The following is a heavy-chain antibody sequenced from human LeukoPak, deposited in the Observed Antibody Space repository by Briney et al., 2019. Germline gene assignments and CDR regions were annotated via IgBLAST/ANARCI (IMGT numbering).Heavy chain of an antibody. CDR2: TSFDGSDN. CDR3: ARKTDSGGQGDY. V-gene: IGHV3-30*04. D-gene: IGHD3-22*01. Sequence: GGSLRLSCAASGFTFSSYAMHWVRQAPGKGLKWVAVTSFDGSDNYYADSVKGRFTISRDNSKNTLYLQMNSLRPDDTAVYYCARKTDSGGQGDYWGPGTLVTVSS. CDR1: GFTFSSYA. J-gene: IGHJ4*02.